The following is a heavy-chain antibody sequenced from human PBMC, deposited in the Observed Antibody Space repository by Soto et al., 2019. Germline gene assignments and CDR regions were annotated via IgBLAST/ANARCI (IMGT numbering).Heavy chain of an antibody. Sequence: QVQLVESGGGVVQPGRSLRLSCAASGFTFSSYAMHWVRQAPGKGLEWVAVISYDGNNKYYADSVKGRFTISRDNSKNTLYLQMNSLRAEDTAVYYCARDRLRYNWNDFPYYYYGMHVWGQGTTVTVSS. D-gene: IGHD1-1*01. J-gene: IGHJ6*02. CDR2: ISYDGNNK. CDR3: ARDRLRYNWNDFPYYYYGMHV. V-gene: IGHV3-30-3*01. CDR1: GFTFSSYA.